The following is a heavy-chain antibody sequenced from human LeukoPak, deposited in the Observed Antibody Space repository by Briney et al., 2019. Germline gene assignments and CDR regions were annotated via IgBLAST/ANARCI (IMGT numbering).Heavy chain of an antibody. CDR1: GFTLDDYG. J-gene: IGHJ4*02. V-gene: IGHV3-20*04. CDR2: INWKGGST. Sequence: GGSLRISCAASGFTLDDYGMSWVRQGPGKGLERVSGINWKGGSTGYADSVTGRFTVSRDNAKNSLYLHMHSLRVEDTAFYYCARHTDIVVVPAALNYWGQGTLVTVSS. CDR3: ARHTDIVVVPAALNY. D-gene: IGHD2-2*01.